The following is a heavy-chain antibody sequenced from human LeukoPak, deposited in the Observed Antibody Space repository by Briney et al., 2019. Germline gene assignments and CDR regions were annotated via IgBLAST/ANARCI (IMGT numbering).Heavy chain of an antibody. Sequence: SQTLSLTCAISGDSVSSNSAAWNWIKQSPSRGLEWLGRTYYRSKWYNDYAVSVKSRITINADTSKNQFSLQLNSVTPEDAAVYYCARVALGSHGLNWFDPWGQGTLVTVSS. CDR3: ARVALGSHGLNWFDP. V-gene: IGHV6-1*01. CDR2: TYYRSKWYN. CDR1: GDSVSSNSAA. D-gene: IGHD1-26*01. J-gene: IGHJ5*02.